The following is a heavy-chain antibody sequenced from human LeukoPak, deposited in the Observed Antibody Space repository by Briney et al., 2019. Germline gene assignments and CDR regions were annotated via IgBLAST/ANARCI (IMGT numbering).Heavy chain of an antibody. CDR3: ARCSVGGRKRNDF. CDR2: MNPNSGNR. D-gene: IGHD2-15*01. V-gene: IGHV1-8*01. CDR1: GYSFTSYD. J-gene: IGHJ4*02. Sequence: GASVKVSCEASGYSFTSYDIYWVRQATGQGLEWMGWMNPNSGNRGYALKFQGRVTMTMNTSITTAYMELSGLRSDDTAVYYCARCSVGGRKRNDFWGQGTLVTVSS.